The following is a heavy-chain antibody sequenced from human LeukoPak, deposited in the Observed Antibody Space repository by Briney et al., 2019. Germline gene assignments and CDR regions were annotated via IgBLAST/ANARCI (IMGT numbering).Heavy chain of an antibody. V-gene: IGHV3-7*03. J-gene: IGHJ4*02. D-gene: IGHD1-26*01. CDR3: ARVGGSYYGSVDY. CDR2: INQDGSEK. CDR1: GFTFSTYW. Sequence: GGSLRLSCVASGFTFSTYWMSWVRQAPGKGLEWVANINQDGSEKDYMDSVKGRFTISRDNAKNSLYLQMNNLRAEDTAVYYCARVGGSYYGSVDYWGQGTLVTVSS.